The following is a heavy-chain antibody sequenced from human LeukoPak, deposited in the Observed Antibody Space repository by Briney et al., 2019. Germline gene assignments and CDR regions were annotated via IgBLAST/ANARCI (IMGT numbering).Heavy chain of an antibody. V-gene: IGHV1-2*02. J-gene: IGHJ4*02. D-gene: IGHD3-22*01. CDR3: ARAKSSDAISMIVVDQWVYYFDY. Sequence: ASVKVSCKASGYTFTGYYMNWVRQAPGQGLEWMGWINPNSGGTNYAQKFQGGVTMTRDTSISTAYMELSRLRSDDTAVYYCARAKSSDAISMIVVDQWVYYFDYWGQGTLVTVSS. CDR2: INPNSGGT. CDR1: GYTFTGYY.